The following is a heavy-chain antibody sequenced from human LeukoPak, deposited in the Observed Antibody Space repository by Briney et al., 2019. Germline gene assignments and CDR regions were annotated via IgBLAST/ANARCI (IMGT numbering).Heavy chain of an antibody. V-gene: IGHV3-9*01. CDR1: GFTFDDYA. J-gene: IGHJ4*02. Sequence: GRSLRLFCAASGFTFDDYAMHWVRQAPGKGLEWVSGISWNSGSIGYADSVKGRFTISRDNAKNSLYLQMNSLRAEDTALYYCARGARYDSRYYFDYWGQGILVTVSS. D-gene: IGHD3-22*01. CDR3: ARGARYDSRYYFDY. CDR2: ISWNSGSI.